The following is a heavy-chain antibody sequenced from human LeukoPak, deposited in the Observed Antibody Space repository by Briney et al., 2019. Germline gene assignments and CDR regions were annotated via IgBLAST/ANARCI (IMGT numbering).Heavy chain of an antibody. J-gene: IGHJ4*02. CDR2: IYYSGST. V-gene: IGHV4-39*01. D-gene: IGHD1-26*01. CDR3: ARREVGATSFDY. Sequence: SETLSLTCTVSGGSISSSSYYWGWIRQPPGKGLEWIGSIYYSGSTYYNPSLKSRVTISVDTSKNQFSLKLSSVTAADTAVYYCARREVGATSFDYWGQGTLVTVSS. CDR1: GGSISSSSYY.